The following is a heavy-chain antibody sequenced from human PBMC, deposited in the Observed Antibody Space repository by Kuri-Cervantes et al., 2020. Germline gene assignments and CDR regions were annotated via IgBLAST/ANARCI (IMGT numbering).Heavy chain of an antibody. CDR2: IYYSGST. D-gene: IGHD3-22*01. CDR1: GGSISSYY. V-gene: IGHV4-59*01. Sequence: SETLSLTCTVSGGSISSYYWSWIRQPPGKVLEWIGYIYYSGSTNYNPSLKSRVTISVDTSKNQFSLKLSSVTAADTAVYYCATEYYYDSSGYYLGQGTLVTVSS. CDR3: ATEYYYDSSGYY. J-gene: IGHJ4*02.